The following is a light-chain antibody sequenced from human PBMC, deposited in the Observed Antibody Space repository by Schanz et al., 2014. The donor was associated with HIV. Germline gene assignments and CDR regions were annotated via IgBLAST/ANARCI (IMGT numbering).Light chain of an antibody. CDR3: QQLNSFPYT. CDR1: QGIRKD. Sequence: DIQMTQSPSSLSASVGDRVTITCRARQGIRKDLAWYQQKPGKAPNLLIYAASTLHTGVPLRFSGSGSGTDFTLTINGLQPDDFATYYCQQLNSFPYTFGQGTMLEI. J-gene: IGKJ2*01. CDR2: AAS. V-gene: IGKV1-9*01.